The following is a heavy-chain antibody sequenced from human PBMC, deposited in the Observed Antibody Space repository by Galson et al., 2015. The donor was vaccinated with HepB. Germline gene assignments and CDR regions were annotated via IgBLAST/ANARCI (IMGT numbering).Heavy chain of an antibody. V-gene: IGHV1-18*04. CDR1: GYTFTSYG. J-gene: IGHJ4*02. CDR2: ISAYNGNT. CDR3: VNSKSVTGREFEY. D-gene: IGHD3-9*01. Sequence: SVKVSCKASGYTFTSYGISWVRQAPGQGLEWMGWISAYNGNTNYAQKLQGRVTMTTDTSTSTAYMELRSLRADDTAVYYCVNSKSVTGREFEYWGQGTPVTVSP.